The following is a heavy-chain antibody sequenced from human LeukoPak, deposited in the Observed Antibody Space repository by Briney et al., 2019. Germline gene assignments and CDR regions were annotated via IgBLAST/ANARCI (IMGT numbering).Heavy chain of an antibody. CDR1: GFTFSSYE. J-gene: IGHJ4*02. V-gene: IGHV3-66*01. CDR2: LYHGGST. Sequence: GGSLRLSCAASGFTFSSYEMNWVRQAPGKGLEWVSILYHGGSTYYADSVKGRFSISRDTSKNTLYLQMNSLRVEDTAVYYCATRRFGELTYWGQGTLVTVSS. CDR3: ATRRFGELTY. D-gene: IGHD3-10*01.